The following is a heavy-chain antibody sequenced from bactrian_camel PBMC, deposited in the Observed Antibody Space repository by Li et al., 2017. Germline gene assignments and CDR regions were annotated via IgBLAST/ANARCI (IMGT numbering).Heavy chain of an antibody. Sequence: VQLVESGGGLVQPGGSLRLSCAASGFTLSSADMSWVRQAPGKGLEWVSTVNTGGGHTYYADSVKGRLTISRDNAKNTVYLQMNSLKREDTAVYYCVRRLWNSDYSFGYWGRGTQVTVS. CDR2: VNTGGGHT. J-gene: IGHJ6*01. CDR1: GFTLSSAD. V-gene: IGHV3S40*01. D-gene: IGHD4*01. CDR3: VRRLWNSDYSFGY.